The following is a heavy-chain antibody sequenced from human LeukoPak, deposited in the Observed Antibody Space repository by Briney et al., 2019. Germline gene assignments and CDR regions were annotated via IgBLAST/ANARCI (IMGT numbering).Heavy chain of an antibody. J-gene: IGHJ4*02. CDR2: ISGSGGST. D-gene: IGHD3-3*01. CDR1: GFTFSSYA. Sequence: GGSPRLSCAASGFTFSSYAMSWVRQAPGKGLEWVSAISGSGGSTYYADSVKGRFTTSRDNSKNTLYLQMNSLRAEDTAVYYCAVDFWSGYYTGMSVDYWGQGTLVTVSS. CDR3: AVDFWSGYYTGMSVDY. V-gene: IGHV3-23*01.